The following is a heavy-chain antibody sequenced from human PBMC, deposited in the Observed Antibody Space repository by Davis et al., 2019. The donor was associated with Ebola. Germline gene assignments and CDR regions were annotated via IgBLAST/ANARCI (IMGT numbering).Heavy chain of an antibody. CDR2: IYYSGST. J-gene: IGHJ5*02. D-gene: IGHD1-20*01. Sequence: SETLSLTCAVYGGSFSGYYWSWIRQPPRKGLEWIGSIYYSGSTNYNPSLKSRVTISVDTSKNQFSLKLSSVTAADTAVYYCARRITGILEEWENWFDPWGQGTLVTVSS. CDR3: ARRITGILEEWENWFDP. CDR1: GGSFSGYY. V-gene: IGHV4-59*01.